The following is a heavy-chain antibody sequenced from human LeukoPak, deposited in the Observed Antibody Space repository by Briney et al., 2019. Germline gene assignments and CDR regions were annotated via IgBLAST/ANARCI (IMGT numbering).Heavy chain of an antibody. CDR2: IRPDGSEQ. J-gene: IGHJ4*02. D-gene: IGHD4-11*01. Sequence: GGSLRLSCAASGFTFTNFWMNWIRRAPGRGLEWVANIRPDGSEQFCVDSVKGRFTISRDNAKNSVYLQMNSLRADDTAVYYCAGRDSARNPWAYWGQGTLVTVST. CDR1: GFTFTNFW. CDR3: AGRDSARNPWAY. V-gene: IGHV3-7*01.